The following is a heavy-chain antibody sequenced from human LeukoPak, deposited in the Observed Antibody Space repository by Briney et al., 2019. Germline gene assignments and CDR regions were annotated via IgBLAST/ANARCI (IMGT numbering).Heavy chain of an antibody. Sequence: PGGSLRLSCAASGFTFSSYAVHWVRQAPGKGLEWVAFISYDGSNKYYADSVKGRFTISRDNSKNTLYLQINSLRAEDTAVYYCARGSAISPETYYYDSSDFDYWGQGTLVTVSS. CDR1: GFTFSSYA. CDR3: ARGSAISPETYYYDSSDFDY. D-gene: IGHD3-22*01. J-gene: IGHJ4*02. V-gene: IGHV3-30-3*01. CDR2: ISYDGSNK.